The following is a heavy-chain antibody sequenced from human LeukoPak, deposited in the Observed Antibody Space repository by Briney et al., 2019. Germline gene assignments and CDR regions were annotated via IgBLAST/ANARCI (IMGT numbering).Heavy chain of an antibody. D-gene: IGHD5-12*01. V-gene: IGHV3-7*03. CDR1: GFTFSSYW. CDR2: IKQDGSEK. Sequence: GGSLRLSCAASGFTFSSYWMSWVRQAPGKGLEWVANIKQDGSEKYYVDSVKGRFTISRDNAKNSLYLQMSSLRAEDTALYYCAKDIRGYDWYYHGMDVWGQGTTVTVSS. CDR3: AKDIRGYDWYYHGMDV. J-gene: IGHJ6*02.